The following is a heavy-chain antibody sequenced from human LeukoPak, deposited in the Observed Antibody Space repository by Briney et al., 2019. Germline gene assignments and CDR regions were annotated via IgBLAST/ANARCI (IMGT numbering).Heavy chain of an antibody. CDR2: ISGSGGST. Sequence: GGSLRLSCAASGYTFSIYAMSWVRQAPGKGLEWVSAISGSGGSTYYADSVKGRFTISRDNSKNTLYLQMNSLRAEDTAVYYCAKDPGGEWELLVSVSFDYWGQGTLVTVSS. D-gene: IGHD1-26*01. CDR3: AKDPGGEWELLVSVSFDY. V-gene: IGHV3-23*01. CDR1: GYTFSIYA. J-gene: IGHJ4*02.